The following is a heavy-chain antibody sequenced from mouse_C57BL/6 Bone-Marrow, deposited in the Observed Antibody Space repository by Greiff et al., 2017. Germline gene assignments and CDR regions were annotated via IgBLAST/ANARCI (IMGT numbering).Heavy chain of an antibody. J-gene: IGHJ2*01. V-gene: IGHV14-4*01. Sequence: EVQGVESGAELVRPGASVRLSCTASGFNIKDDYMHWVKQRPEQGLEWIGWIDPEDGNTECASKFQGKATITADTSSNTAYLQLSSLTSEDTAVYYCSTLRNWGQGTTLTVSS. CDR1: GFNIKDDY. CDR3: STLRN. CDR2: IDPEDGNT.